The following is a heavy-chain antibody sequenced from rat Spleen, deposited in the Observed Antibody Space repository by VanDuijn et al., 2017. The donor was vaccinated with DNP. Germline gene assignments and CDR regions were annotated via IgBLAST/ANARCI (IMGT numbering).Heavy chain of an antibody. CDR3: TRYYDSFDY. J-gene: IGHJ2*01. V-gene: IGHV5-7*01. CDR2: ISYDGGRT. Sequence: EVQLVESGGGLVQPGRSLKLSCAASGFTFSDYNMAWVRQAPKKGLEWVATISYDGGRTYYRDSVMGRFTISRDYAKTTLYLQMDSLRSEDTATYYCTRYYDSFDYWGRGVMVTVSS. CDR1: GFTFSDYN. D-gene: IGHD1-1*01.